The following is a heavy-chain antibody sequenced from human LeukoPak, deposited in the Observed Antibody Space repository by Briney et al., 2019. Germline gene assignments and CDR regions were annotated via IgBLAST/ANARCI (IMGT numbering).Heavy chain of an antibody. CDR1: GGSISSGGYS. Sequence: PSETLSLTCAVSGGSISSGGYSWSWIRQPPGKGLEWIGYIYHSGSTNYNPSLKSRVTISVDTSKNQFSLKLSSVTAADTAVYYCARDRAGIAVAGNWFDPWGQGTLVTVSS. J-gene: IGHJ5*02. D-gene: IGHD6-19*01. CDR3: ARDRAGIAVAGNWFDP. CDR2: IYHSGST. V-gene: IGHV4-30-2*01.